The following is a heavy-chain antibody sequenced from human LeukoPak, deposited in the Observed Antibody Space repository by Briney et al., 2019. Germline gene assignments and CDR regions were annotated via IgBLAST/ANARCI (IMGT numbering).Heavy chain of an antibody. D-gene: IGHD3-22*01. CDR3: SGSGSPPTTYYYMDV. CDR2: IRYDGSNK. J-gene: IGHJ6*03. V-gene: IGHV3-30*02. Sequence: PGGSLSLSCAASGFTFSSYGMHWVRQAPGKGLEWVAFIRYDGSNKYYADSVKGRFTISRDNSKNTLYLQMNSLRAEDTAVYYCSGSGSPPTTYYYMDVWGKGTTVTVSS. CDR1: GFTFSSYG.